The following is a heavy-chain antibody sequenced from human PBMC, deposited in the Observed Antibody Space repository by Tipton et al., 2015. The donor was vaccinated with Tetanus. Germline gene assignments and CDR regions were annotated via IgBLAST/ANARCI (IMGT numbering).Heavy chain of an antibody. V-gene: IGHV3-30*18. CDR2: ISHDGGYK. Sequence: SLRLSCEVSGFTFSSYGMHWVRRAPGKELEWVADISHDGGYKYYADSVQGRFTISRDNSKNTLYLQMNSLRAEDTAVYYCAKDPASRGWFDPWGQGTLVSVSS. J-gene: IGHJ5*02. CDR1: GFTFSSYG. CDR3: AKDPASRGWFDP.